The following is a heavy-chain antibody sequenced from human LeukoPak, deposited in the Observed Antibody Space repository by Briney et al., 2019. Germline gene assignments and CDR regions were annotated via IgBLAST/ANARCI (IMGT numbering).Heavy chain of an antibody. V-gene: IGHV4-59*11. Sequence: SETLSLTCTVSGGSISSHYWSWIRQPPGKGLEWIGYIYYSGSTNYNPSLKSRVTISVDTSKNQFSLKLSSVTAADTAVYYCARVFHYYGSSGCFDYWGQGTLVTVSS. J-gene: IGHJ4*02. CDR2: IYYSGST. CDR1: GGSISSHY. D-gene: IGHD3-22*01. CDR3: ARVFHYYGSSGCFDY.